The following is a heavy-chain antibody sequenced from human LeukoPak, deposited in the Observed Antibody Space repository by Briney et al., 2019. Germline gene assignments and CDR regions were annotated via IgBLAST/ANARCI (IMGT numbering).Heavy chain of an antibody. CDR1: GGSFSGYY. V-gene: IGHV4-34*01. J-gene: IGHJ5*02. CDR2: INHSGST. CDR3: ARVVGPTTGTTLLDP. D-gene: IGHD1-1*01. Sequence: PSETLSPTCTVYGGSFSGYYWSWIRQPPGKGLEWIGEINHSGSTNYNPSLKSRVTISVDTSKNQFSLKLSSVTAADTAVYYCARVVGPTTGTTLLDPWGQGTLVTVSS.